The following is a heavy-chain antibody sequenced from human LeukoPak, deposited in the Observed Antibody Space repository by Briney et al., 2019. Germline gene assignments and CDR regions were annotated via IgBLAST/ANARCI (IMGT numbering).Heavy chain of an antibody. Sequence: PSETLSLTCAVYGGSFSGYYWGWIRQPPGKGLEWIGEINHSGSTNYNPSLKSRVTISVDTSKNQFSLKLSSVTAADTAVYYCARPITIFGVAPFDYWGQGTLVTVSS. D-gene: IGHD3-3*01. CDR3: ARPITIFGVAPFDY. CDR2: INHSGST. CDR1: GGSFSGYY. J-gene: IGHJ4*02. V-gene: IGHV4-34*01.